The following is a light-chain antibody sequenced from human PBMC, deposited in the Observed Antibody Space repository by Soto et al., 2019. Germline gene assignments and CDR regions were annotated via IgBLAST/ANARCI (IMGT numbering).Light chain of an antibody. Sequence: DIPVTQSPSSLSASVGDRVTITCRASQGIRNNVGWYQQRPGKAPQRLIYAASTLQSGVSSRFSGRVSGTEFTLTISNLQPEDFATYYCLRLTSNAGPSFGGGTKV. V-gene: IGKV1-17*02. CDR2: AAS. CDR1: QGIRNN. CDR3: LRLTSNAGPS. J-gene: IGKJ4*01.